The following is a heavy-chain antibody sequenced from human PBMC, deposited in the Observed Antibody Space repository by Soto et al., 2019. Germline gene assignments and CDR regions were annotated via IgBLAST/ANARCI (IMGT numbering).Heavy chain of an antibody. V-gene: IGHV4-30-4*01. CDR1: GGSISSGDYY. Sequence: SETLSLTCTVSGGSISSGDYYWSWIRQPPGKGLEWIGYIYYSGSTYYNPSLKSRVTISVDTSKNQFSLKLSSVTAADTAVYYCARGSYYDSSGYYMPEYYFDYWGQGTLVTVSS. J-gene: IGHJ4*02. CDR2: IYYSGST. D-gene: IGHD3-22*01. CDR3: ARGSYYDSSGYYMPEYYFDY.